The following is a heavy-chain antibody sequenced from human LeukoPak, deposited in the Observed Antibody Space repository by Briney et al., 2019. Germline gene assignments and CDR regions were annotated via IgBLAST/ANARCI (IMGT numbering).Heavy chain of an antibody. V-gene: IGHV3-48*03. D-gene: IGHD3-10*01. J-gene: IGHJ3*02. CDR1: GFTFSSYE. Sequence: GGSLRLSCAASGFTFSSYEMNWVRQAPGKGLEWVSYISSSGSTIYYADSVKGRFTISRDNAKNSLYLQMNSLRAEDTAVYYCARDRRDWDFGELLYDAFDIWGQGTMVTVPS. CDR3: ARDRRDWDFGELLYDAFDI. CDR2: ISSSGSTI.